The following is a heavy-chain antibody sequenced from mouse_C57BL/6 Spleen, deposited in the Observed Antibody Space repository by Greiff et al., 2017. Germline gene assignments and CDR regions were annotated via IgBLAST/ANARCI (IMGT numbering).Heavy chain of an antibody. CDR1: GFTFSDYY. J-gene: IGHJ4*01. V-gene: IGHV5-16*01. CDR3: ARDHPHYAMDY. CDR2: INYDGSST. Sequence: EVQVVESEGGLVQPGSSMKLSCTASGFTFSDYYMAWVRQVPEKGLEWVANINYDGSSTYYLDSLKSRFIISRDNAKNILYLQMSSLKSEDTATYYCARDHPHYAMDYWGQGTSVTVSS.